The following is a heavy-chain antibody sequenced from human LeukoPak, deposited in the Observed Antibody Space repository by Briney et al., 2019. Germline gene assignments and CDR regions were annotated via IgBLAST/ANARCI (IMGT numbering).Heavy chain of an antibody. CDR1: GFAVSRYA. Sequence: GGSLRLSCSASGFAVSRYAIHWVRQAPLKGLEFVSAINSDGTGTSYADSVKGRFTISRDNSRNMVYLQMSSLRSEDTGVYYCVKEVLTITSPFDSWGQGTQVTVSS. CDR3: VKEVLTITSPFDS. D-gene: IGHD4/OR15-4a*01. V-gene: IGHV3-64D*06. CDR2: INSDGTGT. J-gene: IGHJ4*02.